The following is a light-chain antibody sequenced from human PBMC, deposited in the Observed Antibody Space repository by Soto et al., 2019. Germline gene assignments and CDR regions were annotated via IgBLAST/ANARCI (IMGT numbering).Light chain of an antibody. Sequence: AIQLTQSPSSPSASIGDRVTITCRASQDIRSDVAWYQQKPGKAPKLLIYDAVTLQNGVPSRFSGGGSGSAFTLTISSLQPEDFATYYCLQDYNYPRTFGPGTKVDIK. CDR2: DAV. J-gene: IGKJ3*01. CDR1: QDIRSD. CDR3: LQDYNYPRT. V-gene: IGKV1-6*02.